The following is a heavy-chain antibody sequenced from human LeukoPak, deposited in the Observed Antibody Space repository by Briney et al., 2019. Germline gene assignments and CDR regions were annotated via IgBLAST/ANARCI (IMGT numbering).Heavy chain of an antibody. D-gene: IGHD3-3*01. V-gene: IGHV3-7*01. J-gene: IGHJ4*02. CDR3: AREHWSKYNDFGSGYVTD. CDR1: GFTFSDYW. CDR2: MRQDAKSE. Sequence: GGSLRLSCVASGFTFSDYWMAWVRQAPGKGLEWVATMRQDAKSEYYVDSVKGRFTVSRDNAYNSFYLHMNSLRAEDTAVYYCAREHWSKYNDFGSGYVTDWGQGALVTVSS.